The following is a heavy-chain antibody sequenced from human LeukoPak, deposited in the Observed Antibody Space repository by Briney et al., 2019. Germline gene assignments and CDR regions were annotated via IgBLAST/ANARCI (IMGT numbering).Heavy chain of an antibody. Sequence: GGSLRLSCAASGFTFSDCYMSWIRQAPGKGLEWVSYISGNGNIIYYADSVKGRSTISRDNAKNTLFLQMNSLRAEDTALYYCARLPNYYFDYWDQGTLVTVSS. CDR3: ARLPNYYFDY. CDR2: ISGNGNII. J-gene: IGHJ4*02. CDR1: GFTFSDCY. D-gene: IGHD5-24*01. V-gene: IGHV3-11*01.